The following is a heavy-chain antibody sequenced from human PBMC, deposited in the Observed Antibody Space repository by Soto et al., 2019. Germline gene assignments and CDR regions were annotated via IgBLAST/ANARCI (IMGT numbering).Heavy chain of an antibody. CDR3: ARSPRPSGYDFETPKAPEKYYYYYYGMDV. Sequence: ASVKVSCKASGYTFTSYAMHWVRQAPGQRLEWMGWINAGNGNTKYSQKFQGRVTITRDTSASTAYMELSGLRSEDTAVYYCARSPRPSGYDFETPKAPEKYYYYYYGMDVWGQGTTVTV. CDR1: GYTFTSYA. J-gene: IGHJ6*02. CDR2: INAGNGNT. D-gene: IGHD5-12*01. V-gene: IGHV1-3*01.